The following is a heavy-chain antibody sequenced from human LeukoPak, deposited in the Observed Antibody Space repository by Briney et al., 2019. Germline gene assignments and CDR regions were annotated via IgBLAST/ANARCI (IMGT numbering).Heavy chain of an antibody. Sequence: GGSLRLSCAASGFTSSSYWMTWVRQAPGKGLGWVANIKPDGSQIEHMETGKGRFTTSRDKTKNTLYLQLNRVRAEETAVYYFARELNWETYWGQGTVVTVSS. J-gene: IGHJ4*02. CDR2: IKPDGSQI. D-gene: IGHD1-1*01. V-gene: IGHV3-7*01. CDR1: GFTSSSYW. CDR3: ARELNWETY.